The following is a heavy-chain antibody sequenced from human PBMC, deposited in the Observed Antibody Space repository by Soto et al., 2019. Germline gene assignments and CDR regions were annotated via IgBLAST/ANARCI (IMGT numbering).Heavy chain of an antibody. V-gene: IGHV4-39*01. CDR3: ARPAMDTYYFDY. CDR2: IYYSGST. Sequence: PSETLSLTCTFSGGSISSSSYYWGWIRQPPGKGLEWIGSIYYSGSTYYNPSLKSRVTISVDTSKNQFSLKLSSVTAADTAVYYCARPAMDTYYFDYWGQGTLVTVSS. CDR1: GGSISSSSYY. D-gene: IGHD5-18*01. J-gene: IGHJ4*02.